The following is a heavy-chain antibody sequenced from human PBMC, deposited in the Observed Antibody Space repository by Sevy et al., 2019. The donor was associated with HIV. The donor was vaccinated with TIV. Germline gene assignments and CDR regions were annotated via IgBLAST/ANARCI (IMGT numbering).Heavy chain of an antibody. CDR1: GFTFSSYA. Sequence: GGSLRLSCAASGFTFSSYAMSWVRQAPGKGLEWVSAISGSGGSTYYADSVKGRFTISRDNSKNTQYLQMNSLRAEDTAVYDCAKETSAGDIVLLVYASAVNWFDPWGQGTLVTVSS. V-gene: IGHV3-23*01. CDR2: ISGSGGST. J-gene: IGHJ5*02. CDR3: AKETSAGDIVLLVYASAVNWFDP. D-gene: IGHD2-8*01.